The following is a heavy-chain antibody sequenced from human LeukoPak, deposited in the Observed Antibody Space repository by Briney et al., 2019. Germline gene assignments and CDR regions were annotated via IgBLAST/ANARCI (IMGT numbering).Heavy chain of an antibody. D-gene: IGHD1-26*01. J-gene: IGHJ1*01. V-gene: IGHV3-53*01. CDR3: ARARGSPSVYFQH. CDR1: GFTVSSNY. CDR2: IYSGGST. Sequence: GGSLRLSCAASGFTVSSNYMSWVRQAPGKGLEWVSVIYSGGSTYYADSVKGRFTISRDNSKNTLYLQMNSLRAEDTAVYHCARARGSPSVYFQHWGQGTLVTVSS.